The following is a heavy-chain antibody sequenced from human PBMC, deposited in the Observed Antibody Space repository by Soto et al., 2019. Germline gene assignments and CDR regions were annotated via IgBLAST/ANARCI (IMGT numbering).Heavy chain of an antibody. J-gene: IGHJ5*02. CDR1: GGTFSSYT. CDR2: IIPILGIA. CDR3: ARVYSSSSGGFDP. V-gene: IGHV1-69*02. D-gene: IGHD6-6*01. Sequence: SVKVSCKASGGTFSSYTISCVRQAPGQGLEWMGRIIPILGIANYAQKFQGRVTITADKSTSTAYMELSSLRSEDTAVYYCARVYSSSSGGFDPWGQGTLVTVSS.